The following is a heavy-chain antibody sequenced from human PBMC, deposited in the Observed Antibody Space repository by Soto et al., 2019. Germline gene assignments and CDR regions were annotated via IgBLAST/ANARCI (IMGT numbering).Heavy chain of an antibody. CDR2: IYHSGST. CDR3: ARGDRSGYSPPY. D-gene: IGHD3-22*01. CDR1: GGSISSADSY. J-gene: IGHJ4*02. Sequence: QVQLQESGPGLVKPSQTLSLTCTVSGGSISSADSYWSWIRQPPGKGLEWIGSIYHSGSTYYNPSLKSRVAISGDTSKSQFSLKLTAVTAADTAVYYCARGDRSGYSPPYWGQGTLVTVAS. V-gene: IGHV4-30-4*01.